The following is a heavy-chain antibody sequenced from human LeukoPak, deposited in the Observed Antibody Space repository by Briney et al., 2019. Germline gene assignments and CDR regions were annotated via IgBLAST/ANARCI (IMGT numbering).Heavy chain of an antibody. CDR3: VLEGNWNYIARLGITGFDP. Sequence: SVKVSCKASGGTFISYAISWVRQAPGQGLEWMGRIIPIFGTANYAQKFQGRVTITTDESTNTAYMELSSLRSEDTAVYYCVLEGNWNYIARLGITGFDPWGQGTLVTVSS. CDR2: IIPIFGTA. J-gene: IGHJ5*02. CDR1: GGTFISYA. D-gene: IGHD1-7*01. V-gene: IGHV1-69*05.